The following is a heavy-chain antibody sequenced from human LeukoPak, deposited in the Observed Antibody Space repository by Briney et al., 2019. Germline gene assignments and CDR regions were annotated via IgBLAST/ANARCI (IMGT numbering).Heavy chain of an antibody. V-gene: IGHV1-69*05. D-gene: IGHD6-13*01. Sequence: ASVKVSCKASGGTFSSYAISWVRQAPGQGLEWMGRIIPIFGTANYAQKFQGRVTITTDESTSTAYMELSSLRSEDTAVYYCAGDQRSSSWYGSFDYWGQGTLVTVSS. CDR1: GGTFSSYA. CDR2: IIPIFGTA. CDR3: AGDQRSSSWYGSFDY. J-gene: IGHJ4*02.